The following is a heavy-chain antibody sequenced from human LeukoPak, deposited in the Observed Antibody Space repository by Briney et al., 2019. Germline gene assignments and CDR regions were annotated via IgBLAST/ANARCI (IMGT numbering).Heavy chain of an antibody. V-gene: IGHV4-34*01. D-gene: IGHD6-19*01. J-gene: IGHJ6*03. Sequence: PSETLSLTCAVYGGSFSGYYWGWIRQPPGKGLEWIGSIYYSGSTYYNPSPKSRVTISVDTSKNQFSLKLSSVTAADTAVYYCARIIAVAGHYYYYYMDVWGKGTTVTVSS. CDR3: ARIIAVAGHYYYYYMDV. CDR2: IYYSGST. CDR1: GGSFSGYY.